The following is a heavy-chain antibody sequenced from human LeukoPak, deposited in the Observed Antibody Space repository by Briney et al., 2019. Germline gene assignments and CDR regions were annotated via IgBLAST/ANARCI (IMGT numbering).Heavy chain of an antibody. CDR3: ARGLAAYSSPKNLDY. Sequence: PSQTLSLTCTVSGGSISSGSYYWSWIRRPAGKGLEWIGRIYTSGSTNYNPSLKSRVTISVDTSKNQFSLKLSSVTAADTAVYYCARGLAAYSSPKNLDYWGQETLVTVSS. CDR1: GGSISSGSYY. D-gene: IGHD6-13*01. J-gene: IGHJ4*02. CDR2: IYTSGST. V-gene: IGHV4-61*02.